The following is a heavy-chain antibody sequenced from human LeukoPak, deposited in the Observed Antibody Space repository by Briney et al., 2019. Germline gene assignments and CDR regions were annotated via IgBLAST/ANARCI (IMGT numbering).Heavy chain of an antibody. J-gene: IGHJ4*02. CDR1: GFIFGDYH. D-gene: IGHD3-16*01. Sequence: TGGSLRLSCAASGFIFGDYHMSWIRQAPGKGLEWVSYISSSGSTIYYADSVKGRFTISRDNTKKSLYLQMNSLRAEDTAVYYCARDFEGGSADHWGQGTLVTVSS. V-gene: IGHV3-11*04. CDR2: ISSSGSTI. CDR3: ARDFEGGSADH.